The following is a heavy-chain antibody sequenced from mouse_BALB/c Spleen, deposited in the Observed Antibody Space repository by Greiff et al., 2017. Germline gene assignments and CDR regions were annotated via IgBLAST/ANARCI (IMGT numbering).Heavy chain of an antibody. J-gene: IGHJ1*01. Sequence: VQLKQSGPGLVKPSQSLSLTCTVTGYSITSDYAWNWIRQFPGNKLEWMGYISYSGSTSYNPSLKSRISITRDTSKNQFFLQLNSVTTEDTATYYCARWLPYWYFDVWGAGTTVTVSS. V-gene: IGHV3-2*02. CDR3: ARWLPYWYFDV. CDR1: GYSITSDYA. D-gene: IGHD2-2*01. CDR2: ISYSGST.